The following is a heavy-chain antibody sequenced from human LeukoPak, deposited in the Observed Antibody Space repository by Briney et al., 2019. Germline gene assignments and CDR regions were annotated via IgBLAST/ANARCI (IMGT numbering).Heavy chain of an antibody. V-gene: IGHV3-23*01. D-gene: IGHD3-3*01. CDR1: GFTFSSSA. J-gene: IGHJ4*02. CDR2: ISNNGGYT. Sequence: GGSLRLSCAASGFTFSSSAMSWVRQAPGKGLEWVSAISNNGGYTYYADSVQGRFTISRDNSKSTLCLQMISLRAEDTAVYYCAKDRGRFLEWTFDYWGQGTLVTVSS. CDR3: AKDRGRFLEWTFDY.